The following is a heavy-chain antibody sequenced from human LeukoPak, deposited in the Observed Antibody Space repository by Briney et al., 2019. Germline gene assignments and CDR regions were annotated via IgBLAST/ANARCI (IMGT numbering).Heavy chain of an antibody. CDR3: ARDATMVRTA. Sequence: GGSLRLSCAASGFTFSSYAMHWVRQAPGKGLEWVAVISYDGSNKYYADSVKGRFTISRDNSKNTLYLQMNSLRAEDTAVYYCARDATMVRTAWGQGTLVTVSS. CDR2: ISYDGSNK. J-gene: IGHJ5*02. D-gene: IGHD3-10*01. CDR1: GFTFSSYA. V-gene: IGHV3-30*04.